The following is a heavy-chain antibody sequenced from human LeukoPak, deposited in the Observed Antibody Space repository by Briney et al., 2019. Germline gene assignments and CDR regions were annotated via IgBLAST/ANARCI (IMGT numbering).Heavy chain of an antibody. V-gene: IGHV4-34*01. Sequence: PSETLSLTCAVYGGSFSGYYWSWIRQPPGKGLEWIGEINHSGSTNYNPSLKSRVTISVDTSKNQFSLKLSSVTAADTAVYYCARVVPGGEHDYGDYQDPPLFDYWGQGTLVTVSS. D-gene: IGHD4-17*01. CDR2: INHSGST. CDR3: ARVVPGGEHDYGDYQDPPLFDY. CDR1: GGSFSGYY. J-gene: IGHJ4*02.